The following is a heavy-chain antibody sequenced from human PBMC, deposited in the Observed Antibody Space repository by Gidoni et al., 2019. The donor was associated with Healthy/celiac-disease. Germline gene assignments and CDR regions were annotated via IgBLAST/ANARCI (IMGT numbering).Heavy chain of an antibody. CDR3: ARAKKEPYDFWSGRDYYYGMDV. J-gene: IGHJ6*02. V-gene: IGHV1-2*04. CDR1: GYTSTGYH. CDR2: INPNSGGT. D-gene: IGHD3-3*01. Sequence: QVQLVQSGAEVKKPGASVKVSCKASGYTSTGYHMHWVRQAPGQGLEWMGWINPNSGGTNYAQKFQGWVTMTRDTSISTAYMELSRLRSDDTAVYYCARAKKEPYDFWSGRDYYYGMDVWGQGTTVTVSS.